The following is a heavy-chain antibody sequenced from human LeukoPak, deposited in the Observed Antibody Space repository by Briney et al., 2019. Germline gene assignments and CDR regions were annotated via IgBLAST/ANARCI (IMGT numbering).Heavy chain of an antibody. CDR3: ARHGRWGSGTYSFDY. Sequence: SETLSLTCTVSGGSISSYYWSWIRQPPGKGLEWIGYIYYSGSTSYNPSLKSRVTISVDTSKNHFSLKLTSVTAADTAVYYCARHGRWGSGTYSFDYWGQGTLITVSS. D-gene: IGHD2-15*01. CDR1: GGSISSYY. V-gene: IGHV4-59*08. CDR2: IYYSGST. J-gene: IGHJ4*02.